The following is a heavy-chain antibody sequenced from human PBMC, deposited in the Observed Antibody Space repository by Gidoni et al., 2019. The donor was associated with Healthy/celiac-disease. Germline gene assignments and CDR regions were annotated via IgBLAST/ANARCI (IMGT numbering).Heavy chain of an antibody. J-gene: IGHJ4*02. CDR3: AKVLGYCSSTSCYGRYDY. D-gene: IGHD2-2*01. CDR1: GFTFSSYA. V-gene: IGHV3-23*04. CDR2: ISGSGGRT. Sequence: EVQLVESGGGLVQPGGSLRLSCPASGFTFSSYAMSWVRQAPGKGLEWVSAISGSGGRTYYADSVKGRFTISRDNSKNTLYLQMNSLRAEDTAVYYCAKVLGYCSSTSCYGRYDYWGQGTLVTVSS.